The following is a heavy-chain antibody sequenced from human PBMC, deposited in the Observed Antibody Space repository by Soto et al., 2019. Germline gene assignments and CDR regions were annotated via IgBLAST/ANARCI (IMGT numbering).Heavy chain of an antibody. CDR2: INHSGST. CDR3: ARRRITMIVVSNWFDP. CDR1: GGSFGGYY. J-gene: IGHJ5*02. Sequence: SETLSLTCAVYGGSFGGYYWSWIRQPPGKGLEWIGEINHSGSTNYNPSLKSRVTISVDTSKNQFSLKLSSVTAADTAVYYCARRRITMIVVSNWFDPWGQGTLVTVSS. V-gene: IGHV4-34*01. D-gene: IGHD3-22*01.